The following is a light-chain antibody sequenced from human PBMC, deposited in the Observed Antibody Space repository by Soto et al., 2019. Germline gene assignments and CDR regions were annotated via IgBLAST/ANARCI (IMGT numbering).Light chain of an antibody. V-gene: IGKV3-15*01. J-gene: IGKJ1*01. Sequence: EIVMTQSPVTLSVSPGERATLSCRAGQSVSSNLAWYQQKPGQAPRLLIYGASTRATGIPARFTGSGSGTEFTLTISRLEPEDFAVYYCQQYGSSPRTFGQGTKVDIK. CDR2: GAS. CDR3: QQYGSSPRT. CDR1: QSVSSN.